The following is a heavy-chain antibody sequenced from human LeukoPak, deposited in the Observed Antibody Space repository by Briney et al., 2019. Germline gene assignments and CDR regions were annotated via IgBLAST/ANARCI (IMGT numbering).Heavy chain of an antibody. V-gene: IGHV3-23*01. J-gene: IGHJ4*02. CDR1: GFTFSSYA. CDR3: VKGLSGSSGWYYFDY. D-gene: IGHD6-19*01. CDR2: ISGSGGST. Sequence: GGSLRLSCAASGFTFSSYAMSWVRQAPGKGLEWVSVISGSGGSTFYADSVKGRFTISRDNSKNTLYLQMNSLRAEDTAVHYCVKGLSGSSGWYYFDYWGQGTLVTVSS.